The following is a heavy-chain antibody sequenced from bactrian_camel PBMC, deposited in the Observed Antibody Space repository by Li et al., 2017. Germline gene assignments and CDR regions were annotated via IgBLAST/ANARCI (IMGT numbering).Heavy chain of an antibody. J-gene: IGHJ4*01. CDR2: IDRGDNT. V-gene: IGHV3S53*01. CDR3: AADPSVGSWCDPGETEYNY. D-gene: IGHD1*01. CDR1: GYTYSSYC. Sequence: HVQLVESGGGSVQAGGSLRLSSAASGYTYSSYCMGWFRQAPGKEREGVATIDRGDNTNYADSVKGRFTISKDNAKDTLYLQMNSLKPEDGGMYYCAADPSVGSWCDPGETEYNYWGQGTQVT.